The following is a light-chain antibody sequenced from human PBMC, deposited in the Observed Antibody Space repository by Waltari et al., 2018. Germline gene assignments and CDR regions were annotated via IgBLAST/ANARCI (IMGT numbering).Light chain of an antibody. CDR3: QEYQTWLRGT. Sequence: IVMTQSPATLSVSPGDRATLSCRASQRVKSNLAWYQQRPGQTPRLLIYGASSRARGVPDRFSGSGSGTDFNLTISSLQSEDVAVYYCQEYQTWLRGTFGQGTKVDIK. CDR1: QRVKSN. J-gene: IGKJ1*01. V-gene: IGKV3-15*01. CDR2: GAS.